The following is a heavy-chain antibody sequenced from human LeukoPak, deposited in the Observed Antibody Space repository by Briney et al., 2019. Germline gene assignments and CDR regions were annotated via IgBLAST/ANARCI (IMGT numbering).Heavy chain of an antibody. CDR2: ITSSSNI. J-gene: IGHJ4*02. Sequence: KLWGSLLFSAASAGSSFSSYMKSGGRAAGGRVQGWPSSITSSSNIYYADSVKGRFTISRDNAKNSLYLQMNSLRAEDTAVYYCARGHSSSWMSEIDYWGQGTLVTVSS. D-gene: IGHD6-13*01. CDR1: GSSFSSYM. V-gene: IGHV3-21*01. CDR3: ARGHSSSWMSEIDY.